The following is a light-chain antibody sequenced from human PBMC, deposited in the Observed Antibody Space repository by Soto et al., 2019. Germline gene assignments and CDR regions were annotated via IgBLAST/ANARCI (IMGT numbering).Light chain of an antibody. Sequence: DIQMTQSPSTLSGSVGDRVTITCRTLRTIGCCLAWYQQKPGKAPKLLTYKASTLKSGVPSRFSGSGSGTEFTLTISSLQPDDFATYYCQHYNSYSEAFGQGTKVELK. CDR3: QHYNSYSEA. CDR2: KAS. J-gene: IGKJ1*01. V-gene: IGKV1-5*03. CDR1: RTIGCC.